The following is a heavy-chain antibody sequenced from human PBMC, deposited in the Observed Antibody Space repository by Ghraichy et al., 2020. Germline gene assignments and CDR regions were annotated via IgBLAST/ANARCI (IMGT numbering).Heavy chain of an antibody. V-gene: IGHV4-39*01. Sequence: SLTCTVSGGSISSTDYYCNWIRQSPGKGLEWIGGIYYTGSTYYNPSLKSRVTISVDTSKNQFSLNLGSVTAADTAVYYCARSYGSYVDWGQGTLVTVSS. D-gene: IGHD3-10*01. CDR3: ARSYGSYVD. CDR1: GGSISSTDYY. J-gene: IGHJ4*02. CDR2: IYYTGST.